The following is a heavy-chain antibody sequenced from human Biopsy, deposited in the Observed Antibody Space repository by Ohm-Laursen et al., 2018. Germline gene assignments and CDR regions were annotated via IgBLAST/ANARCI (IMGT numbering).Heavy chain of an antibody. CDR2: INQDGSEK. D-gene: IGHD3-10*01. V-gene: IGHV3-7*01. CDR3: LRDRREGSKEFRA. CDR1: GFTFNNFG. J-gene: IGHJ4*02. Sequence: GSLRLSCTASGFTFNNFGMHWVRQAPGKGLESVASINQDGSEKYFEDSVRGRFTIYRDNAKNSLYLQMNSLRAEDTAVYYCLRDRREGSKEFRAGGQGALVTVSS.